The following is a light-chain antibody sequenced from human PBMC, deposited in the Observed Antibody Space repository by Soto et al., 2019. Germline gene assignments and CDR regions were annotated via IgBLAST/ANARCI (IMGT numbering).Light chain of an antibody. V-gene: IGKV2-30*02. CDR2: KVS. CDR1: ESLVHDDGHTY. CDR3: MVGTQWPPNT. J-gene: IGKJ2*01. Sequence: DVVLTQSPLSLPVTLGQPASISCRSSESLVHDDGHTYLNWFHQGPGQSPRRLIYKVSTRDSGVPDRFSGSGSGTDFTLKISRVEAEDVGVYYCMVGTQWPPNTFGQGTKLEIK.